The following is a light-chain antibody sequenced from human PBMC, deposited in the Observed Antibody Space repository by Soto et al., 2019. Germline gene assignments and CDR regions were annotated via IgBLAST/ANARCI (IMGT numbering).Light chain of an antibody. Sequence: QSVLPQPGSVGGSPWQPNNIPRNGTSKDLGGYNFVSWFQQHPGKAPKLLICDVTRRPSGVSDRFSGSKSGNTASLTISGLQAEDEADYYCNSYSGGNTLYVFGSGTKVTVL. CDR3: NSYSGGNTLYV. CDR1: SKDLGGYNF. J-gene: IGLJ1*01. V-gene: IGLV2-14*01. CDR2: DVT.